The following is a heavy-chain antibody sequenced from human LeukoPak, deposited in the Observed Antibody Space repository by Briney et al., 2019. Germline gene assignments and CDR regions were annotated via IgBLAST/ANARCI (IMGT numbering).Heavy chain of an antibody. CDR3: AKEKGEDTAYPLWDY. CDR1: GLTVSTNY. V-gene: IGHV3-30*02. D-gene: IGHD5-18*01. CDR2: IRYDGSNK. J-gene: IGHJ4*02. Sequence: QPGGSLRLSCAASGLTVSTNYMSWVRQAPGKGLEWVAFIRYDGSNKYYADSVKGRFTISRDNSKNTLYLQMNSLRAEDTAVYYCAKEKGEDTAYPLWDYWSQGTLVTVSS.